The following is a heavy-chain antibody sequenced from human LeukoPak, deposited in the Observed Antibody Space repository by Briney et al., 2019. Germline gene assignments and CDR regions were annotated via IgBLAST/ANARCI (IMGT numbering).Heavy chain of an antibody. V-gene: IGHV4-34*01. Sequence: SETLSLTCAAYGGSFSGYYWSWIRQPPGKGLEWIGEINHSGSTNYNPSLKSRVTISVDTSKNQFSLRVTSVTAADTALYYCARHKSGIDWFDPWGQGTLVTVSS. D-gene: IGHD1-14*01. CDR3: ARHKSGIDWFDP. CDR1: GGSFSGYY. CDR2: INHSGST. J-gene: IGHJ5*02.